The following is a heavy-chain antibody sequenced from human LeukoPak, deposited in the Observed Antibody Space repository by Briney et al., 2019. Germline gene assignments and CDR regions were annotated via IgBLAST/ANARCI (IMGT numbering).Heavy chain of an antibody. CDR2: IRSKAYGGTT. J-gene: IGHJ6*04. Sequence: GGSLRLSCTASGFTFGDYAMSWVRQAPGKGLEWVGFIRSKAYGGTTEYAASVKGRFTISRDDSKSIAYLQMNSLKTEDTAVYYCTSSGTAIKYYYYGMDVWGKGTTVTVSS. CDR3: TSSGTAIKYYYYGMDV. D-gene: IGHD3-10*01. CDR1: GFTFGDYA. V-gene: IGHV3-49*04.